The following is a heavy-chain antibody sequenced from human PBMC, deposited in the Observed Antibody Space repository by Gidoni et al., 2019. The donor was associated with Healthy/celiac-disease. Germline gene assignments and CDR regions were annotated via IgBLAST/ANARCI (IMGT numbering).Heavy chain of an antibody. CDR1: GGSVSSGSYI. Sequence: QVQLQASGPGLVKPSETLSLTCTVSGGSVSSGSYIWSWIRQPPGKGLEWIWYIYYSGSTNDNPSLKSRVTISVDTSKNQFSLKLSSVTAADTAVYYCARLSIVVVPAAINYYYGMDVWGQGTTVTVSS. J-gene: IGHJ6*02. D-gene: IGHD2-2*02. V-gene: IGHV4-61*01. CDR3: ARLSIVVVPAAINYYYGMDV. CDR2: IYYSGST.